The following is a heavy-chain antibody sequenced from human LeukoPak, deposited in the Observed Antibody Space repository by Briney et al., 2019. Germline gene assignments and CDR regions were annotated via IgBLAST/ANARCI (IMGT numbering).Heavy chain of an antibody. CDR2: ISYDGSNK. V-gene: IGHV3-30*03. CDR1: GFTFSSYG. Sequence: GRSLRLSCAASGFTFSSYGMHWVRQAPGKGLEWVAVISYDGSNKYYADSVKGRFTISRDNAKNSLYLQMNSLRAEDTAVYYCARSGADWSCDNWGQGTLVTVSS. CDR3: ARSGADWSCDN. J-gene: IGHJ4*02. D-gene: IGHD2-21*01.